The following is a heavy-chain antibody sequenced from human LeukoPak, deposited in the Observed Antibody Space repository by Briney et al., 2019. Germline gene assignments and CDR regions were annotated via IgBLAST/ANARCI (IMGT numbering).Heavy chain of an antibody. CDR2: ISAYNGNT. J-gene: IGHJ4*02. D-gene: IGHD3-10*01. CDR3: ARERMYYYGSGSYYLNDY. V-gene: IGHV1-18*01. Sequence: AASVKVSCKASGYTFTSYGISWVRQAPGQGLEWMGWISAYNGNTNYAQKLQGRVTMTTDTSTSTAYMELRSLRSDDTAVYYCARERMYYYGSGSYYLNDYWGQGTLVTVSS. CDR1: GYTFTSYG.